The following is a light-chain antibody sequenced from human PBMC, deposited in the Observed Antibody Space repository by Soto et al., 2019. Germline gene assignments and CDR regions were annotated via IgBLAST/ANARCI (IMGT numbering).Light chain of an antibody. Sequence: DIQMTQAHSTLSASVGVRVTITCRASQSISSWLAWYQQKPGKAPKLLIYKASSLESGVPSRFSGSGSGTEFTLTISSLQPDDFATYYCQQYNSSPWTFGQGTKVEIK. CDR2: KAS. V-gene: IGKV1-5*03. CDR3: QQYNSSPWT. J-gene: IGKJ1*01. CDR1: QSISSW.